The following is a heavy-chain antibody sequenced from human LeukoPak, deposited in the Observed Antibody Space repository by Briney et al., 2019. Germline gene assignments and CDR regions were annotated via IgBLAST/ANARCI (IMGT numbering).Heavy chain of an antibody. CDR2: ISASGSAT. V-gene: IGHV3-23*01. CDR1: GFIFSNYG. D-gene: IGHD3-22*01. CDR3: AKDYYYDSSGYYPYYYYGMDV. J-gene: IGHJ6*02. Sequence: SGGSLRLSCAASGFIFSNYGMNWVRQAPGKGLEWVAAISASGSATSYADSVRGRFTISRDNSKSTTYLQMNSLRAEDTAVYYCAKDYYYDSSGYYPYYYYGMDVWGQGTTVTVSS.